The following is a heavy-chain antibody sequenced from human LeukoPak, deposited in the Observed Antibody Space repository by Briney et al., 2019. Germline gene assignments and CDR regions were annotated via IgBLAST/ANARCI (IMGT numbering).Heavy chain of an antibody. V-gene: IGHV4-61*02. D-gene: IGHD2-15*01. CDR2: IYTSGSP. CDR3: ARGSGKDHKYYFDY. CDR1: GGSISSGSYY. J-gene: IGHJ4*02. Sequence: SQTLSLTCTVSGGSISSGSYYWSWIRQPAGKGLEWIGRIYTSGSPNYNPSLKSRVTISVDTSKNQFSLKLSSVTAADTAVYYCARGSGKDHKYYFDYWGQGTLVTVSS.